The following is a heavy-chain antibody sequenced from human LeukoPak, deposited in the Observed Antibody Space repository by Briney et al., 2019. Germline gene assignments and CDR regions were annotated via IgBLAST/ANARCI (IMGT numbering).Heavy chain of an antibody. V-gene: IGHV4-59*01. J-gene: IGHJ4*02. CDR3: ATSSPTGYYFDY. Sequence: SETLSLTCTVSGGSISSYYWSWIRQPPGKGLEWIGYIYYSGSTNYNPSLKSRVTISVDTSKNQFSLKLSSVTAADTAVYYCATSSPTGYYFDYWVQGTLVTVSS. D-gene: IGHD6-13*01. CDR1: GGSISSYY. CDR2: IYYSGST.